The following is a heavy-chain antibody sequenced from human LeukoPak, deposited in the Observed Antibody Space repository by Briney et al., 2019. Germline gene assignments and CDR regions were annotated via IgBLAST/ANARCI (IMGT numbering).Heavy chain of an antibody. Sequence: SETLSLTCAVYGGSFSGYYWSWIRQPPGKGLEWIGEINHSGSTNYNPSLKSRVTISVDTSKNQFSLKLSSVTAADTAVYYCAIARSGCDRTFDYWGQGTLVTVSS. D-gene: IGHD5-12*01. CDR2: INHSGST. CDR3: AIARSGCDRTFDY. V-gene: IGHV4-34*01. J-gene: IGHJ4*02. CDR1: GGSFSGYY.